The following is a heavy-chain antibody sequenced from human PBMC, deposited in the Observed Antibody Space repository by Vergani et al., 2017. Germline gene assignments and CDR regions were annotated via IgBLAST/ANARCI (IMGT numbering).Heavy chain of an antibody. V-gene: IGHV4-34*01. D-gene: IGHD1-26*01. Sequence: QVQLQQWGAGLLKPSETLSLTCAVYGGSFSCYYWSWIRQPPGKGLEWIGEINHSGSTNYNPSLKSRVTISVDTSKNQFSLKLSSVTAADTAVYYCARGLGGWGYYYYGMDVWGQGTTVTVSS. CDR3: ARGLGGWGYYYYGMDV. J-gene: IGHJ6*02. CDR2: INHSGST. CDR1: GGSFSCYY.